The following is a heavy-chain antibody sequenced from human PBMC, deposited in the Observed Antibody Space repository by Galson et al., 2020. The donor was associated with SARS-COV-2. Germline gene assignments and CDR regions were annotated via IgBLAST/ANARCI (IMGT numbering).Heavy chain of an antibody. CDR3: ARVQLDGYNFPFDY. D-gene: IGHD5-12*01. Sequence: GESLKISCAASGFTFSSYGMHWVRQAPGKGLEWVAVIWYDGSNKYYADSVKGRFTISRDKSKNTLYLQMNSLRAEDTAVYYCARVQLDGYNFPFDYWGQGTLVTVSS. V-gene: IGHV3-33*01. CDR1: GFTFSSYG. CDR2: IWYDGSNK. J-gene: IGHJ4*02.